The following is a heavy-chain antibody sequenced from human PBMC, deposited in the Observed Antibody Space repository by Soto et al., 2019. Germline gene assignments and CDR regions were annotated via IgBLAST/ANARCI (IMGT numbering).Heavy chain of an antibody. D-gene: IGHD3-3*01. CDR2: ISAYNGNT. V-gene: IGHV1-18*04. Sequence: GAAVKVCCKAPGYTFTSTGIQSLRPAPGQEKEWMGWISAYNGNTNYAQKLQGRVTMTTDTSTSTDYMELRSLRSDDTAVYYCARVWGGVEWLPYYPY. CDR1: GYTFTSTG. J-gene: IGHJ6*01. CDR3: ARVWGGVEWLPYYPY.